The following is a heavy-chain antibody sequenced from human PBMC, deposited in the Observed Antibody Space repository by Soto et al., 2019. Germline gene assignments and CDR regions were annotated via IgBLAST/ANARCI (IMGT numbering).Heavy chain of an antibody. J-gene: IGHJ4*02. D-gene: IGHD6-13*01. V-gene: IGHV3-30*04. CDR2: ISDDGRNK. CDR3: ARAAPWSSSWYLYYFDY. CDR1: GFTFSSYA. Sequence: GGSLRLSCEASGFTFSSYAMHWARRAPGKGLEWVAVISDDGRNKYYADSVKGRFTISRDNSKNTLYLQMNSLRAEDTAVYYCARAAPWSSSWYLYYFDYWGQGTLVTVSS.